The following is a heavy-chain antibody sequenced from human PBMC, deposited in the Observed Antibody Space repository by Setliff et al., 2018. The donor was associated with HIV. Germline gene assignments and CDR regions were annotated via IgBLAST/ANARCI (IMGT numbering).Heavy chain of an antibody. D-gene: IGHD3-10*01. CDR1: GDTFSTYA. CDR2: IIPLVTIA. V-gene: IGHV1-69*10. Sequence: GASVKVSCKASGDTFSTYAITWVRQAPGQGLEWMGGIIPLVTIANYAQEFQGRVRFTADKSTSTAYMELNSLRSDDTAVYYRARGRYGSGTYWGLYYYYYMDVWGKGTTVTSP. J-gene: IGHJ6*03. CDR3: ARGRYGSGTYWGLYYYYYMDV.